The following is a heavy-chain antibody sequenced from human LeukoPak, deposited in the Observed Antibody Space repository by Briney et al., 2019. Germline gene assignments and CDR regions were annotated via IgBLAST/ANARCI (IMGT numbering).Heavy chain of an antibody. J-gene: IGHJ4*02. V-gene: IGHV1-58*02. D-gene: IGHD6-19*01. CDR3: AAGSGWYRFYY. CDR2: IVVGSGNT. Sequence: SVKVSCKASGFTFTSSAIQWVRQARGQRLEWIGWIVVGSGNTNYAQKFQERVTITRDMSTRTAYMEQSSLTSEDSAVYYCAAGSGWYRFYYWGQGTLVTVSS. CDR1: GFTFTSSA.